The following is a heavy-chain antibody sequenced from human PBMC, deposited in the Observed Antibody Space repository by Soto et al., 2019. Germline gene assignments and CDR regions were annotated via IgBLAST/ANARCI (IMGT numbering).Heavy chain of an antibody. CDR1: GGSISSYY. V-gene: IGHV4-59*01. CDR2: IYYSGST. Sequence: SETLSLTCTVSGGSISSYYWSWIRQPPGKGLEWIGYIYYSGSTNYNPSLKSRVTISVDTSKNQFSLKLSSVTAADTAVYYCARARKNTIFGVVTERRFDYWGQGTLVTVSS. D-gene: IGHD3-3*01. J-gene: IGHJ4*02. CDR3: ARARKNTIFGVVTERRFDY.